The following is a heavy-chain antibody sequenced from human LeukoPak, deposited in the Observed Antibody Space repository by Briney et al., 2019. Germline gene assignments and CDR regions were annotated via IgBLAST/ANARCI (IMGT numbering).Heavy chain of an antibody. V-gene: IGHV1-46*01. D-gene: IGHD3-9*01. Sequence: GASVKVSCKASGYTFTNCYMHWVRQAPGEGLEWMGIINPSGGSATYAQKFQGRVTMTRDTSTSTVYMELSSLRSEDTAVYYCARGRGLLTGYYSPFDYWGQGTLITVSS. CDR1: GYTFTNCY. J-gene: IGHJ4*02. CDR3: ARGRGLLTGYYSPFDY. CDR2: INPSGGSA.